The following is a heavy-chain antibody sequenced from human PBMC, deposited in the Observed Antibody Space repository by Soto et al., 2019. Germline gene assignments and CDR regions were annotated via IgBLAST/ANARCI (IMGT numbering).Heavy chain of an antibody. CDR3: ARNKNYAFDF. V-gene: IGHV3-48*01. Sequence: GGSLRLSCAASGFSFSTYSMNWVRQAPGKGLEWVSYISSSSSIISYADSVKGRFTISRDNAKNSLYLQVNSLRAEDTAVYFCARNKNYAFDFGGQGTMVTVSS. CDR1: GFSFSTYS. D-gene: IGHD1-7*01. CDR2: ISSSSSII. J-gene: IGHJ3*01.